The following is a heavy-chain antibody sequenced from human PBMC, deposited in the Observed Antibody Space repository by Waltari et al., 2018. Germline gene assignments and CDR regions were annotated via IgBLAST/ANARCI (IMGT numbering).Heavy chain of an antibody. CDR3: AREGSVITSDYFDY. D-gene: IGHD3-22*01. CDR1: GFTFSRYA. J-gene: IGHJ4*02. V-gene: IGHV3-30*01. CDR2: ISYDGSNK. Sequence: QVQLVESGGGVVQPGRSLRLSCAASGFTFSRYAMHWVRQAPGKGLEWVAVISYDGSNKYYADSVKGRFTISRDNSKNTLYLQMNSLRAEDTAVYYCAREGSVITSDYFDYWGQGTLVTVSS.